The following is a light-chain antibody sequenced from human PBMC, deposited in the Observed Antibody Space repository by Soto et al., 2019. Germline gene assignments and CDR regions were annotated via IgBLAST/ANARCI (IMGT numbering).Light chain of an antibody. CDR1: SWHSSND. J-gene: IGLJ3*02. CDR2: VDSDGSH. Sequence: QSVLTQSPSASASLGASVNLTCTLSSWHSSNDITWHQQQPEKGPRFLMKVDSDGSHIKGDGIPDRFSGSTSGAERYLTISSLQSEDEADYYCQTWGTGIGVFGGGTKLTVL. CDR3: QTWGTGIGV. V-gene: IGLV4-69*01.